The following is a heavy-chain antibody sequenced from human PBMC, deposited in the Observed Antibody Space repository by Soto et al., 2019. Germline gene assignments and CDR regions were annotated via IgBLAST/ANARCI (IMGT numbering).Heavy chain of an antibody. CDR3: ARGSEYSSSCDYYYYYMDV. V-gene: IGHV6-1*01. CDR2: TYYRSKWYN. J-gene: IGHJ6*03. CDR1: GDSVSSNSAA. Sequence: SQTLSLTCAISGDSVSSNSAAWNWIRQSPSRGLEWLGRTYYRSKWYNDYAVSVKSRITINPDTSKNQFSLQLNSVTPEDTAVYYCARGSEYSSSCDYYYYYMDVWGKGTTVTVSS. D-gene: IGHD6-6*01.